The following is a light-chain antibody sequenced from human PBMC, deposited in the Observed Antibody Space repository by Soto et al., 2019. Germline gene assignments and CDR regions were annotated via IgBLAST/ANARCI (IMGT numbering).Light chain of an antibody. J-gene: IGKJ1*01. CDR3: QQYGSSPWT. Sequence: EIVLTQSPGTLSLSPGERATLPCRASQSVSSSFLAWYQQKPGQAPRLLIYGASSRATGIPDRFSGSGSGTDFTLTISRLEPEDFAVYYCQQYGSSPWTFGPGTKVDIK. CDR1: QSVSSSF. V-gene: IGKV3-20*01. CDR2: GAS.